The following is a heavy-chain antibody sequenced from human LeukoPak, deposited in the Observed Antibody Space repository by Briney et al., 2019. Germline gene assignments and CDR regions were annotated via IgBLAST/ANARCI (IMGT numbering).Heavy chain of an antibody. J-gene: IGHJ4*02. D-gene: IGHD6-19*01. CDR3: ASIGYSSGWYGDFDY. Sequence: SGGSLRLSCAASGFTFSTYSMNWVRQAPGKGLEWVAVISFDGSDEYYPDSVKGRFTISRDNSKNTLYLQMNNLRPEDTAVYYCASIGYSSGWYGDFDYWGQGTLVTVSS. V-gene: IGHV3-30*03. CDR1: GFTFSTYS. CDR2: ISFDGSDE.